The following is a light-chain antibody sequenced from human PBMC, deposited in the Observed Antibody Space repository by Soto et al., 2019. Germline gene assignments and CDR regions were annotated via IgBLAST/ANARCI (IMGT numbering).Light chain of an antibody. CDR3: QQRSNWPPT. V-gene: IGKV3-11*01. Sequence: EIVLTQSPGTLSLSPGERATLSCRASQTISSYLAWYQQRPGQAPRLLIYDASNRATGIPARFSGSGSVTDFTLTISSLEPEDFAVYFCQQRSNWPPTFGPGTKVDIK. J-gene: IGKJ3*01. CDR1: QTISSY. CDR2: DAS.